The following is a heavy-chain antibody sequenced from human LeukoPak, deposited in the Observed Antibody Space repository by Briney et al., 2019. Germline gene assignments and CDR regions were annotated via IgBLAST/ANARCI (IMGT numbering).Heavy chain of an antibody. D-gene: IGHD3-10*01. J-gene: IGHJ4*02. CDR1: GGSFSGYY. V-gene: IGHV4-34*01. CDR3: AREANYYGSGSYFEGTFDY. CDR2: INHSGST. Sequence: SETLSLTCAVYGGSFSGYYWSWIRQPPGKGLEWIGEINHSGSTNYNPSLKSRVTISVDTSKNQFSLKLTSVTAADTAVYFCAREANYYGSGSYFEGTFDYWGQGSLVTVSS.